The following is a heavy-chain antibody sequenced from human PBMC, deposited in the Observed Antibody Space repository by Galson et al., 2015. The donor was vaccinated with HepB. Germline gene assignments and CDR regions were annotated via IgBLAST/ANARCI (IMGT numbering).Heavy chain of an antibody. CDR3: ARDTSGIVGAMNPDY. Sequence: SLRLSCAASGFAFSTYSMNWVRQAPGKGLEWVPSISISSSYIYYADSVRGRFTISRDNAKNSLYLQMDSLRAEDTAVYYCARDTSGIVGAMNPDYWGQGTLVTVSS. V-gene: IGHV3-21*01. CDR2: ISISSSYI. CDR1: GFAFSTYS. J-gene: IGHJ4*02. D-gene: IGHD1-26*01.